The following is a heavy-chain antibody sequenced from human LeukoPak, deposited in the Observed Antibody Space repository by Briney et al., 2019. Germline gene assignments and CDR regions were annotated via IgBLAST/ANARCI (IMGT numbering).Heavy chain of an antibody. Sequence: GGSLRLSCAASGFTVSSNYMSWVRQAPGKGLEWVSVIYSGGSTYYADSVKGRFTISRDNSKNTLYLQMNRLRAEDTAVYYCARTRPRIQLGRTTFDYWGQGTLVTVSS. D-gene: IGHD5-18*01. V-gene: IGHV3-66*01. CDR1: GFTVSSNY. J-gene: IGHJ4*02. CDR3: ARTRPRIQLGRTTFDY. CDR2: IYSGGST.